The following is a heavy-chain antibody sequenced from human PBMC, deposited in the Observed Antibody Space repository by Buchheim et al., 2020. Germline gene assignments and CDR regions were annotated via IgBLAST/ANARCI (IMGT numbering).Heavy chain of an antibody. CDR3: AKGYRPGYTVVFDD. V-gene: IGHV3-23*01. Sequence: EVQVLESGGGLVQPGGSLRLSCAASGFTFSSYAMSWVRQAPGKGLEWVSTISGSDGSTYYADSAQGRFTISRDNSKNTLYLQMNSLGAEDTAVYYCAKGYRPGYTVVFDDWGQGTL. D-gene: IGHD4-23*01. CDR2: ISGSDGST. J-gene: IGHJ4*02. CDR1: GFTFSSYA.